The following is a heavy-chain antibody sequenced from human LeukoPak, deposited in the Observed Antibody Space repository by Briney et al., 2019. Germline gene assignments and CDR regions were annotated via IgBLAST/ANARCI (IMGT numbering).Heavy chain of an antibody. CDR3: TRRGGSYYLDY. Sequence: GGSLRLSCAASGFTFSSYWMSWVRQAPGKGLEWVGFIRSKAYGGTTEYAASVKGRFTISRDDSKSIAYLQMNSLKTEDTAVYYCTRRGGSYYLDYWGQGTLVTVSS. J-gene: IGHJ4*02. V-gene: IGHV3-49*04. CDR1: GFTFSSYW. D-gene: IGHD1-26*01. CDR2: IRSKAYGGTT.